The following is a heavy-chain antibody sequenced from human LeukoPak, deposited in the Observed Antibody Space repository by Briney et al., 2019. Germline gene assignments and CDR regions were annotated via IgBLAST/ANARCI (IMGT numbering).Heavy chain of an antibody. J-gene: IGHJ4*02. CDR1: GGSFSGYY. CDR2: INHSGST. D-gene: IGHD3-22*01. CDR3: ARSNYYDSRLRGYFDY. Sequence: SETLSLTCAVYGGSFSGYYWSRIRQPPGKGLEWIGEINHSGSTNYNPSLKSRVTISVDTSKNQFSLKLSSVTAADTAVYYCARSNYYDSRLRGYFDYWGQGTLVTVSS. V-gene: IGHV4-34*01.